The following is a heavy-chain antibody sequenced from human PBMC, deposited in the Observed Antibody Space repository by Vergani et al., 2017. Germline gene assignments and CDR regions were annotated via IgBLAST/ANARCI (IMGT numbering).Heavy chain of an antibody. D-gene: IGHD2-2*01. J-gene: IGHJ6*02. Sequence: QVQLQESGPGLVKSSETLSLTCSVSFDSIRNLYCNWIRQPPGKGLEWIGSIHYSGSTNYNPSLKSRVTISVDTSKNQFSLKLSSVTAADTAVYYCARDIGDCSSTSCPLTYYYGMDVWGQGTTVTVSS. CDR2: IHYSGST. CDR3: ARDIGDCSSTSCPLTYYYGMDV. V-gene: IGHV4-59*11. CDR1: FDSIRNLY.